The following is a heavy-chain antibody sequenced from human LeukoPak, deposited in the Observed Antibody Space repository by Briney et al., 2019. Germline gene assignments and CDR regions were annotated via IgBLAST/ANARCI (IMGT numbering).Heavy chain of an antibody. D-gene: IGHD6-13*01. V-gene: IGHV4-39*01. Sequence: TSETLSLTCSVSGGSINSSSYYWGWIRQPPGMGLEWIGSIYYSGITYYNQSLKSRATVSVDTSKNQFSLNLNSVTAADTAVYYCARRNGHSWDVGNWFDPWGQGTVVTVSS. J-gene: IGHJ5*02. CDR3: ARRNGHSWDVGNWFDP. CDR2: IYYSGIT. CDR1: GGSINSSSYY.